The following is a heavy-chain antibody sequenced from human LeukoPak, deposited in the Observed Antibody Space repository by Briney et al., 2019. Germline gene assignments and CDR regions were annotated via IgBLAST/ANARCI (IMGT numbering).Heavy chain of an antibody. J-gene: IGHJ5*02. CDR2: IYYSGST. D-gene: IGHD1-7*01. V-gene: IGHV4-59*11. CDR3: ARETVTTTFGGWFDP. Sequence: SETLSLTCTVSGGSISSHYWSWIRQPPGKGLEWIGYIYYSGSTNYNPSLKSRVTISVDTSKNQFSLKLSSVTAADTAVYYCARETVTTTFGGWFDPWGQGTLVTVSS. CDR1: GGSISSHY.